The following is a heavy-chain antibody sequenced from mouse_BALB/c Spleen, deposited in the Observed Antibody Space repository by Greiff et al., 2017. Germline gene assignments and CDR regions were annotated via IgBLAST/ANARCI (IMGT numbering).Heavy chain of an antibody. V-gene: IGHV1-69*02. CDR3: TRSGYYGSSFDD. D-gene: IGHD1-1*01. CDR1: GYTFTSYW. CDR2: IYPSDSYT. J-gene: IGHJ2*01. Sequence: QVQLQQSGAELVRPGASVKLSCKASGYTFTSYWINWVKQRPGQGLEWIGNIYPSDSYTNYNQKFKDKATLTVDKSSSTAYMQLSSPTSEDSAVYYCTRSGYYGSSFDDWGQGTTLTVSS.